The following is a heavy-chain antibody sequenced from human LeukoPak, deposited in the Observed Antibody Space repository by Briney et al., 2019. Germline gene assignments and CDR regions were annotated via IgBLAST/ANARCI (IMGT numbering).Heavy chain of an antibody. CDR2: ISSSGSTI. J-gene: IGHJ3*02. D-gene: IGHD1-1*01. CDR1: GFTFSDYY. Sequence: SGGSLRLSCAASGFTFSDYYMSWIRQAPGKGLEWVSYISSSGSTIYYADSVKGRFTISWDNAKNTLYLQMNSLRAEDTAVYYCARYSPEGWHDEGAFDIWGQGTMVTVSS. CDR3: ARYSPEGWHDEGAFDI. V-gene: IGHV3-11*01.